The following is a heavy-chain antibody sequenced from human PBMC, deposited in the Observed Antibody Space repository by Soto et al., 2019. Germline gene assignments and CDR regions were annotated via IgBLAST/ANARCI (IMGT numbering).Heavy chain of an antibody. V-gene: IGHV3-33*01. D-gene: IGHD6-13*01. CDR3: ARDESSSGLDY. CDR2: IWYDGSNK. J-gene: IGHJ4*02. Sequence: GGSLRLSCAASGFTFSSYGMHWVRQAPGKGLEWVAVIWYDGSNKYYADSVKGRFTISRDNSKNTLYLQMNSLRAEDTAVYYCARDESSSGLDYWGQGTLVTVSS. CDR1: GFTFSSYG.